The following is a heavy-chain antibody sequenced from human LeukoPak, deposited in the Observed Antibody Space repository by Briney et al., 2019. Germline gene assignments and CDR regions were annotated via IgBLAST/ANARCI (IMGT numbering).Heavy chain of an antibody. CDR2: IYYSGST. D-gene: IGHD2-15*01. CDR1: GGAISSSSYY. V-gene: IGHV4-39*07. Sequence: SETLSLTCTVSGGAISSSSYYWGWIRQPPGKGLEWIGSIYYSGSTYYNPSLKSRVTISVDTSKNQFSLKLSSVTAADTAVYYCARAEVVVVAATSGENWFDPWGQGTLVTVSS. J-gene: IGHJ5*02. CDR3: ARAEVVVVAATSGENWFDP.